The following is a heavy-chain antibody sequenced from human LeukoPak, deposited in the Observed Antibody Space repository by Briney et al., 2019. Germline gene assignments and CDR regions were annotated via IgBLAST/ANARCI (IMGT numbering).Heavy chain of an antibody. D-gene: IGHD1-26*01. V-gene: IGHV4-4*07. CDR2: IYTSGST. CDR3: AGGGSYFSFDY. Sequence: SETLSLTCTVTGGSISSYYWSWIRQPAGKGLEWIGRIYTSGSTNYNPSLKSRVTMSVDTSKNQFSLKLSSVTAADTAVYYCAGGGSYFSFDYWGQGTLVTVSS. CDR1: GGSISSYY. J-gene: IGHJ4*02.